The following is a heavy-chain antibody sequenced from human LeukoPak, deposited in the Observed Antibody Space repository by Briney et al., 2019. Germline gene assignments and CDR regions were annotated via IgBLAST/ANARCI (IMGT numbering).Heavy chain of an antibody. CDR2: ISYDGNNK. CDR3: ARDSFGVDV. CDR1: GFTFNTYA. D-gene: IGHD3-16*01. J-gene: IGHJ6*02. Sequence: PGGSLRLSCAVSGFTFNTYAMHCVRQAPGKGLEWVAVISYDGNNKYYADSVKGRFTISRDNSKNTLYLQMNSLIPEDTAIYYCARDSFGVDVWGQGTTVTVS. V-gene: IGHV3-30-3*01.